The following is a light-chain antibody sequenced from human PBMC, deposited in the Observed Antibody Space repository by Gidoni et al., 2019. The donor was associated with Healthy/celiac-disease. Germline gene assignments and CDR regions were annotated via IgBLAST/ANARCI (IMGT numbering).Light chain of an antibody. CDR1: QSVSSN. CDR3: QQYNNWPLF. J-gene: IGKJ4*01. CDR2: GAS. Sequence: EIVMTQSPATLSVSPGERATLSCRASQSVSSNLAWYQQKPGQAPRLLIYGASTRATGLPARFSGSGSGTEFTLTISSRQSEDFAVYYCQQYNNWPLFFGGGTKVEIK. V-gene: IGKV3-15*01.